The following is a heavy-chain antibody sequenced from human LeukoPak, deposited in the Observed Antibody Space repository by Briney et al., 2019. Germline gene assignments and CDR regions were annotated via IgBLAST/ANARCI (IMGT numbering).Heavy chain of an antibody. J-gene: IGHJ4*02. CDR1: GGSISSHY. CDR3: ARHAAFADHQSHLTHFDY. D-gene: IGHD1-14*01. V-gene: IGHV4-59*08. Sequence: PSETLSLTCTVSGGSISSHYWSWIRQPPGKGLEWIGYIYYSGSTNYNPSLKSRVTISVDTSKNQFSLRLSSVTAAVTALYYCARHAAFADHQSHLTHFDYWGQGTLVTVSS. CDR2: IYYSGST.